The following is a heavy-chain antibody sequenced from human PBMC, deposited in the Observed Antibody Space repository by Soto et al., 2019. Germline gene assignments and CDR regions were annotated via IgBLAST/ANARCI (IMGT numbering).Heavy chain of an antibody. D-gene: IGHD3-10*01. J-gene: IGHJ4*02. Sequence: GGSLSLSCAASGFTFSSYAMHWVRQAPGKGLEWVAVISYDGSNKYYADSVKGRFTISRDNSKNTLYLQMNSLRAEDTAVYYCARDSEPHGSGSYPDYWGQGTLVTVSS. CDR3: ARDSEPHGSGSYPDY. CDR1: GFTFSSYA. CDR2: ISYDGSNK. V-gene: IGHV3-30*04.